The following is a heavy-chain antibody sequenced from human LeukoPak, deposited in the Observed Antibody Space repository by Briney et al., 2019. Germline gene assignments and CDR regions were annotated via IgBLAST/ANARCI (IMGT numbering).Heavy chain of an antibody. CDR2: IYTSGST. D-gene: IGHD2-15*01. V-gene: IGHV4-4*07. J-gene: IGHJ6*02. CDR1: GGSISSYY. Sequence: SETLSLTCTVSGGSISSYYWSWIRQPAGKGLEWIGRIYTSGSTNYNPSLKSRVTMSVDTSKNQFSLKLSSVTAADTAVYYCARGVWCSGGSCYFDYYGMDVWGQGTTVTVSS. CDR3: ARGVWCSGGSCYFDYYGMDV.